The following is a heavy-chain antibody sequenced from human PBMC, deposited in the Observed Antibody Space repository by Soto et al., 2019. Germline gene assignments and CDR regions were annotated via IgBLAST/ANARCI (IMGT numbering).Heavy chain of an antibody. CDR2: IYYSGST. J-gene: IGHJ6*02. CDR1: GGSISSGGYY. Sequence: SETLSLTCTVSGGSISSGGYYWIWIRQHPGKGLEWIGYIYYSGSTYYNPSLKSRVTISVDTSKNQFSLKLSSVTAADTAVYYCARAANYDFWSSTYYYGMDVWGQGTTVTVSS. V-gene: IGHV4-31*03. D-gene: IGHD3-3*01. CDR3: ARAANYDFWSSTYYYGMDV.